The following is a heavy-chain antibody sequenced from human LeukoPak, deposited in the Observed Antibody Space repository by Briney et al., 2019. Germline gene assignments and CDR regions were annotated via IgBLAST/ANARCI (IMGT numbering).Heavy chain of an antibody. Sequence: GGSLRLSCAASGFTFDDYAMHWVRQAPGKGLEWVSGISWNSGSIGYADSVKGRFTISRDNAKNSLYLQMNSLRAEDTALYYCAKDTGSSSWYYFDYWGQGTLVTVSS. CDR2: ISWNSGSI. J-gene: IGHJ4*02. D-gene: IGHD6-13*01. CDR1: GFTFDDYA. V-gene: IGHV3-9*01. CDR3: AKDTGSSSWYYFDY.